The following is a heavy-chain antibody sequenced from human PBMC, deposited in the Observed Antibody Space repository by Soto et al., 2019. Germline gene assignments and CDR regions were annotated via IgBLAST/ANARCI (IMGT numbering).Heavy chain of an antibody. V-gene: IGHV1-69*13. J-gene: IGHJ4*02. Sequence: GASVKVSCKASGGTFSSYAISWVRQAPGQGLEWMGGIIPIFGTANYAQKFQGRVTITADESTSTAYMELSSLRSEDTAVYYCARAQIQLWPTEGYYFDYWGQGTLVTVSS. CDR3: ARAQIQLWPTEGYYFDY. CDR2: IIPIFGTA. CDR1: GGTFSSYA. D-gene: IGHD5-18*01.